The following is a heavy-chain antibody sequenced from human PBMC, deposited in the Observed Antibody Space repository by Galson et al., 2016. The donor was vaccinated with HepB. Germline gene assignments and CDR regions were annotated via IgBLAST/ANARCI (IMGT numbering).Heavy chain of an antibody. V-gene: IGHV3-30*04. Sequence: SLRLSCAASGFTFFSYAMHWVRQAPGKGLEWVAVISYDGRTKYYAHSVEGRSSISSDNSKDTLYLQMSSLGTEDTAVYFCAREKGHYDYWSGGSHWGLGTLVTVSS. CDR1: GFTFFSYA. D-gene: IGHD3-3*01. CDR3: AREKGHYDYWSGGSH. CDR2: ISYDGRTK. J-gene: IGHJ4*02.